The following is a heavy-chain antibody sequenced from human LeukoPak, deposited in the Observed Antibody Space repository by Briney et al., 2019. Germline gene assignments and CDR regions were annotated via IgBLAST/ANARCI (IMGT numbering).Heavy chain of an antibody. CDR2: ISAYNGNT. CDR1: GYTFTSYG. V-gene: IGHV1-18*01. CDR3: ARMRYDSSGYFDFDY. J-gene: IGHJ4*02. D-gene: IGHD3-22*01. Sequence: ASVKVSCKASGYTFTSYGISWVRQAPGQGLEWMGWISAYNGNTNYAQKLQGRVTMTTDTSTSTAYMELRSPRSDDTAVYYCARMRYDSSGYFDFDYWGQGTLVTVSS.